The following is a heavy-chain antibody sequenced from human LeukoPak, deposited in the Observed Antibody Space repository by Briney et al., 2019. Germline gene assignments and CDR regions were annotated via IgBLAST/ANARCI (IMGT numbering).Heavy chain of an antibody. V-gene: IGHV4-39*07. CDR1: GGSISSSSYY. Sequence: SETLSLTCTVSGGSISSSSYYWGWIRQPPGKGLEWIGSIYYSGSTYYNPSLKSRVTISVDTSKNQFSLKLSSVTAADTAVYYCARVSRRSRDAFDIWGQGTMVTVSS. CDR2: IYYSGST. D-gene: IGHD1-26*01. J-gene: IGHJ3*02. CDR3: ARVSRRSRDAFDI.